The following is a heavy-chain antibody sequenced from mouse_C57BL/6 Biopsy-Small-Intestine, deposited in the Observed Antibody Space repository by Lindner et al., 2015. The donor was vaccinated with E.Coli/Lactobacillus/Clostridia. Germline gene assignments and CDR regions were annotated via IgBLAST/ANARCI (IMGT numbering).Heavy chain of an antibody. Sequence: SVKVSCKGFGYTFSTYYMHWVRQAPGQGLEWMGVIDPSGEITTYAQKFQGRVTMTRDTSTLFLELSSLRSEDTAVYYCARCLGWLSIDYWGQGTPVNVSS. J-gene: IGHJ4*01. CDR2: IDPSGEIT. CDR3: ARCLGWLSIDY. D-gene: IGHD1-1*02. V-gene: IGHV1S14*01. CDR1: GYTFSTYY.